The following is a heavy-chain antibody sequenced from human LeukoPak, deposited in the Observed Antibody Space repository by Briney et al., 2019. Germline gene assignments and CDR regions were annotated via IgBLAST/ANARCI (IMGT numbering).Heavy chain of an antibody. CDR3: AKVYSGNYFSDY. CDR2: ISFDGTNK. Sequence: PGGSLRVSCAASGFTFSNYAMHWVRQAPGKGLEWVALISFDGTNKYYADSVKGRFTISRDNSQNTLYLQMNSLRPDDTAVYYCAKVYSGNYFSDYWGQGTLVTVSS. D-gene: IGHD1-26*01. J-gene: IGHJ4*02. V-gene: IGHV3-30*01. CDR1: GFTFSNYA.